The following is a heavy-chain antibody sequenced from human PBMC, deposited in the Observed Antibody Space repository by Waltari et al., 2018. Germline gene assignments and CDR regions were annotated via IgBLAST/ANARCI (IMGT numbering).Heavy chain of an antibody. J-gene: IGHJ3*02. Sequence: QVQLVQSGAEVKKPGASVKDSCKASGYTFTSYDINWVRKATGQGLEWMGWRNPNSGNTGYAQKFQGRVTMTRNTSISTAYMELSSLRSEDTAVYYCARDGYSGPWGAFDIWGQGTMVTVSS. V-gene: IGHV1-8*01. CDR1: GYTFTSYD. D-gene: IGHD1-26*01. CDR2: RNPNSGNT. CDR3: ARDGYSGPWGAFDI.